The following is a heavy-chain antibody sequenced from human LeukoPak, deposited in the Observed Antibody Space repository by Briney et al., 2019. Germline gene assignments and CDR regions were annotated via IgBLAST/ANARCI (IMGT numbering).Heavy chain of an antibody. CDR1: GGSISSSSYY. CDR2: IYYSGST. D-gene: IGHD3-9*01. J-gene: IGHJ5*02. CDR3: ARAITIFFWFDP. Sequence: SETLSLTCTVSGGSISSSSYYWGWIRQPPGKGLEWIGSIYYSGSTYYTPSLKSRVTISVDTSKNQFSLKLSSVTAADTAVYYCARAITIFFWFDPWGQGTLVTVSS. V-gene: IGHV4-39*07.